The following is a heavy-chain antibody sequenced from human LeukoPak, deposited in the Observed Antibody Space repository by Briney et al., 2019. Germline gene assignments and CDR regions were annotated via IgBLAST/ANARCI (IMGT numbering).Heavy chain of an antibody. J-gene: IGHJ4*02. CDR3: ARGSGTMVRGVMAY. Sequence: LSLTCAVYGGSFSGYYWSWIRQPPGKGLEWIGEINHSGSTNYNPSLKSRVTISVDTSKNQFSLKLSSVTAADTAVYYCARGSGTMVRGVMAYWGQGTLVTVSS. D-gene: IGHD3-10*01. V-gene: IGHV4-34*01. CDR1: GGSFSGYY. CDR2: INHSGST.